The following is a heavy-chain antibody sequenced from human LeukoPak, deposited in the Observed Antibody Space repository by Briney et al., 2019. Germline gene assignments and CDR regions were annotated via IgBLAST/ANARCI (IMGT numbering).Heavy chain of an antibody. J-gene: IGHJ5*02. CDR1: GFTFSDYW. Sequence: PGGSLRLSCAASGFTFSDYWMHWVRQVPGKGLLWVSQITPDGTSATYADSVKGRFALSRDNAKNTVYLQMNSLRADDTAVYYCVRDIRAGPWGQGTLVTVSA. CDR3: VRDIRAGP. D-gene: IGHD6-13*01. CDR2: ITPDGTSA. V-gene: IGHV3-74*01.